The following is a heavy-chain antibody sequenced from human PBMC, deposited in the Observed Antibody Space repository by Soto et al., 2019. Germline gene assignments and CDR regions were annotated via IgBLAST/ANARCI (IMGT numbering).Heavy chain of an antibody. CDR2: IYYSGST. D-gene: IGHD3-10*02. Sequence: EAVSRTGISSGRARSCSCFYWGWIRQPPGKGLEWIGSIYYSGSTYYNPSLKSRVTISVDTSKNQFSLKSDDTAVYYCVIQRSGVVYWGQGTLVTVSS. CDR1: GRARSCSCFY. CDR3: GVVY. V-gene: IGHV4-39*01. J-gene: IGHJ4*02.